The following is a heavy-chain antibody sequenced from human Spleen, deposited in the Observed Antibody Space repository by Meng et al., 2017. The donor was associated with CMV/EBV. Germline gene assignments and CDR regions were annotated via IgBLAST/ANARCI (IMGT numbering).Heavy chain of an antibody. J-gene: IGHJ4*02. CDR1: GYTFTSYG. Sequence: ASVKVSCKASGYTFTSYGISWVQQAPGQGLEWMGWISAYNGNTNYAQKLQGRVTMTTDTSTSTAYMELRSLRSDDTAVYYCARVIGGNYQLSYFDYWGQGTLVTVSS. D-gene: IGHD2-2*01. CDR3: ARVIGGNYQLSYFDY. CDR2: ISAYNGNT. V-gene: IGHV1-18*01.